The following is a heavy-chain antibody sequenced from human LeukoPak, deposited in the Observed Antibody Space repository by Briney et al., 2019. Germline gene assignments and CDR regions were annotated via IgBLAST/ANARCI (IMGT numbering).Heavy chain of an antibody. J-gene: IGHJ5*02. D-gene: IGHD2-2*02. Sequence: GRSLRLSCAASGFTFSDYAMHWVRQAPGKGLEWVSLISGDGGSTYYADSVKGRFTISRDNSKNSLYLQMNSLRTEDTALYYCAKDMRYCSSTSCYKVYNWFDPWGQGALVTVSS. CDR1: GFTFSDYA. CDR2: ISGDGGST. CDR3: AKDMRYCSSTSCYKVYNWFDP. V-gene: IGHV3-43*02.